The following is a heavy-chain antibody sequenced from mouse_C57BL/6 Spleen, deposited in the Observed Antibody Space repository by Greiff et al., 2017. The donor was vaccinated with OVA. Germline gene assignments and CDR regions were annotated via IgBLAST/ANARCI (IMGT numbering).Heavy chain of an antibody. J-gene: IGHJ2*01. V-gene: IGHV1-52*01. CDR2: IDPSDSET. Sequence: QVQLQQPGAELVRPGSSVKLSCKASGYTFTSYWMHWVKQRPIQGLEWIGNIDPSDSETHYNQKFKDKATLTVDKSSSTAYMQLSSLTSEDSAVYYCARRSNYEGFDYWGQGTTLTVSS. D-gene: IGHD2-5*01. CDR1: GYTFTSYW. CDR3: ARRSNYEGFDY.